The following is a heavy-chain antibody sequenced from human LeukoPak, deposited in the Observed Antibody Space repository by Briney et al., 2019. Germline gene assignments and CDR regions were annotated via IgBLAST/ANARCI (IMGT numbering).Heavy chain of an antibody. Sequence: SETLSLTCTVSGGSISSYYWSWIRQPPGKGLEWIGEINHSGSTNYNPSLKSRVTISVDTSKNQFSLKLSSVTAADTAVYYCARRYSGYDHFDYWGQGTLVTVSS. J-gene: IGHJ4*02. D-gene: IGHD5-12*01. V-gene: IGHV4-34*01. CDR1: GGSISSYY. CDR2: INHSGST. CDR3: ARRYSGYDHFDY.